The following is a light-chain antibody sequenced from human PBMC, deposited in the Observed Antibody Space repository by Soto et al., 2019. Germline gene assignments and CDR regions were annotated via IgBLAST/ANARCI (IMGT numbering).Light chain of an antibody. Sequence: QSVLTQPPSASGTPGQRVTICSGSSSNIGSNTVNWYQQLPGTAPKLLIYSNNQRPSGVPDRFSGSRSGTSASLAISGLQSGDEGDYYCAAWDDSLNGRGVFGGGTKLTVL. CDR3: AAWDDSLNGRGV. J-gene: IGLJ3*02. CDR1: SSNIGSNT. CDR2: SNN. V-gene: IGLV1-44*01.